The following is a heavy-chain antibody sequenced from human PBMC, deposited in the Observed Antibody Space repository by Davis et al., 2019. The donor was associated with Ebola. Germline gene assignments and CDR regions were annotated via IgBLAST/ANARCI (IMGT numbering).Heavy chain of an antibody. V-gene: IGHV4-59*11. CDR1: GVSISRHY. Sequence: PSETLSLTCTVSGVSISRHYWSWIRQPPGKRLEWIGSIYYTGSAYYNSSLNSRVTISVDTSKNQFSLKLSSVTAADTGMYYCAERGGSVWGQGTLVTVSS. J-gene: IGHJ4*02. D-gene: IGHD3-16*01. CDR2: IYYTGSA. CDR3: AERGGSV.